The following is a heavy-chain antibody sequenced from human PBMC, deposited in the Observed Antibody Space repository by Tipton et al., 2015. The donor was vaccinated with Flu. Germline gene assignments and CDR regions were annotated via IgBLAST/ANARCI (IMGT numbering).Heavy chain of an antibody. D-gene: IGHD6-13*01. CDR3: ARGERDSSSWYPYHFDY. CDR1: GDSINSRYY. V-gene: IGHV4-38-2*02. J-gene: IGHJ4*02. Sequence: LRLSCSVSGDSINSRYYWGWIRQPPGKGLEWIGNVHRSGSTYYNPSLRSRVIISVDRSKNQFSLKLNSVTAADTALYLCARGERDSSSWYPYHFDYWGQGTLVTVSS. CDR2: VHRSGST.